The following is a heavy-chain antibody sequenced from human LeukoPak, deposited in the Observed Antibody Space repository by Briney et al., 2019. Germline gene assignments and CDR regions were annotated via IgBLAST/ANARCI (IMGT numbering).Heavy chain of an antibody. Sequence: GRSLRLSCAASGFTFSSYAMHWVRQAPGKGLEWVAVISYDGSNIYYADSVKGRFTISRDNSKNTLYLQMDSLRAEDTAVYYCARVGAAYCGGDCPDAFDIWGQGTMVTVSS. D-gene: IGHD2-21*02. V-gene: IGHV3-30*04. CDR3: ARVGAAYCGGDCPDAFDI. CDR2: ISYDGSNI. CDR1: GFTFSSYA. J-gene: IGHJ3*02.